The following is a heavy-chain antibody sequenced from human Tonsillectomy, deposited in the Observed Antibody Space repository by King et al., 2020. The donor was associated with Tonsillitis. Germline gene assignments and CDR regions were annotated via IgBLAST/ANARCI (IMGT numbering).Heavy chain of an antibody. CDR2: ISGNSITT. D-gene: IGHD6-19*01. J-gene: IGHJ4*02. CDR1: GFTFSSYF. CDR3: ARIHGGWYLFGF. V-gene: IGHV3-23*04. Sequence: VQLVESGGGLVQPGGSLRLSCAASGFTFSSYFMNWVRQAPGKGLEWVADISGNSITTNYADSVKGRFAISRDNSKNTLYLQMDSLRAEDTAVYYCARIHGGWYLFGFWGRGTTVTVSS.